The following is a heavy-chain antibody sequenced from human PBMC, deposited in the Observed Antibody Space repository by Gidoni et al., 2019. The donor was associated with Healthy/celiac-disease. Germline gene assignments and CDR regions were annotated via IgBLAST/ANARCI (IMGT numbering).Heavy chain of an antibody. V-gene: IGHV4-34*01. CDR2: INHSGST. CDR3: ARDSVLRYFDWSQGWFDP. Sequence: QVQLQQWGAGLLKPSETLSLTCAVYGGSFSGYYWSWIRQPPGKVLEWIGEINHSGSTNYNPSLKSRVTISVDTSKNQFSLKLSSVTAADTAVYYCARDSVLRYFDWSQGWFDPWGQGTLVTVSS. J-gene: IGHJ5*02. D-gene: IGHD3-9*01. CDR1: GGSFSGYY.